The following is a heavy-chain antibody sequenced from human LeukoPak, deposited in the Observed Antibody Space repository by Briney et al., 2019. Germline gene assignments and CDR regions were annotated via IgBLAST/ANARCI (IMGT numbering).Heavy chain of an antibody. J-gene: IGHJ4*02. Sequence: GGSLRLSCAASGFTFRDYWMSWVRQAPGDGLEWVAKINFDGSEKYYVDSVKGRFTISRDNAKNSLYLQMNSLRAEDTAVYYCARKATIIDYWGQGNLVTVSS. V-gene: IGHV3-7*04. CDR3: ARKATIIDY. CDR1: GFTFRDYW. CDR2: INFDGSEK. D-gene: IGHD5-12*01.